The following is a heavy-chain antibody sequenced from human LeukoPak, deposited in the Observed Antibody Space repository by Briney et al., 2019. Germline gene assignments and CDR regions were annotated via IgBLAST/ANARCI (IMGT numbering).Heavy chain of an antibody. Sequence: PGRSLRLSCAASGLTFSSYGMHWVRQAPGKGLEWVSSITGSGASTYYADSVKGRFTISRDNSKNTLYLQMNSLKAEDTALYYCATRAPYYFDYWGQGTLVTVSS. J-gene: IGHJ4*02. V-gene: IGHV3-23*01. CDR3: ATRAPYYFDY. CDR2: ITGSGAST. CDR1: GLTFSSYG. D-gene: IGHD3-16*01.